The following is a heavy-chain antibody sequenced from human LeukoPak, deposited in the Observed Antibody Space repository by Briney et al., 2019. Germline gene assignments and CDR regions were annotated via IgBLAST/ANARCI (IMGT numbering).Heavy chain of an antibody. CDR3: ARGPHDSSGYYYHFDY. CDR1: GFTFSSYA. V-gene: IGHV3-30*04. D-gene: IGHD3-22*01. J-gene: IGHJ4*02. Sequence: GGPLRLSCAASGFTFSSYAMHWVRQAPGKGLEWVAVISYDGSNKYYADSVKGRFTISRDNSKNTLYLQMNSLRAEDTAVYYCARGPHDSSGYYYHFDYWGQGTLVTVSS. CDR2: ISYDGSNK.